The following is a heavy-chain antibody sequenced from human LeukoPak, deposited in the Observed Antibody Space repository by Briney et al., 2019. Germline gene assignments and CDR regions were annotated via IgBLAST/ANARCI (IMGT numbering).Heavy chain of an antibody. CDR2: ISGSGGST. D-gene: IGHD3-10*01. J-gene: IGHJ4*02. V-gene: IGHV3-23*01. Sequence: GGSLRLSCAASGLTFSSYAMSWVRQAPGKGLEWVSAISGSGGSTYYADSVKGRFTISRDNSKNTLYLQMNSLRAEDTAVYYCAKAHMVRGVITPLDYWGQGTLVTVTS. CDR3: AKAHMVRGVITPLDY. CDR1: GLTFSSYA.